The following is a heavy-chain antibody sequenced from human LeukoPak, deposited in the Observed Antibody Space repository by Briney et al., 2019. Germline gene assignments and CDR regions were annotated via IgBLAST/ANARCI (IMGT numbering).Heavy chain of an antibody. V-gene: IGHV3-21*01. D-gene: IGHD5-24*01. Sequence: GGSLRLSCVASGFTFRNYGMSWVRQAPGKGLEWVSSISSSSGYIYYADSVMGRFTISRDNAKNSLYLQMNSLRAEDTAVYYCARAVGYKGFVDYWGQGTLVTVSS. CDR2: ISSSSGYI. CDR1: GFTFRNYG. J-gene: IGHJ4*02. CDR3: ARAVGYKGFVDY.